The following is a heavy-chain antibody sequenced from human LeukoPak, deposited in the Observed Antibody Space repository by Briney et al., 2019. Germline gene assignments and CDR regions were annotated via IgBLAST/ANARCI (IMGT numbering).Heavy chain of an antibody. Sequence: PGRSLRLSCAASGFTFSRHAMHWVRQAPGKGLEWVAVISYDGSNKYYAESVKGRFTISRDNSKNTLYLQMNSLRVEDTAVYYCAVLRGNNYWGQGTLVTVSS. D-gene: IGHD3-10*01. J-gene: IGHJ4*02. CDR3: AVLRGNNY. CDR1: GFTFSRHA. V-gene: IGHV3-30-3*01. CDR2: ISYDGSNK.